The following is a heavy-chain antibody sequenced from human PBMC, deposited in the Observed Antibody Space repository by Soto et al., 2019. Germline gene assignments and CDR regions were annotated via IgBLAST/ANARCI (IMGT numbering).Heavy chain of an antibody. CDR2: IDPVDSYA. V-gene: IGHV5-10-1*01. D-gene: IGHD6-13*01. CDR1: GFRFTNYW. CDR3: ARIESIARNWFDP. J-gene: IGHJ5*02. Sequence: ESLKISCKGSGFRFTNYWIIWCGQMPGKGLEWMGNIDPVDSYANYSPSFQGHVTFSVDTSISTAYLQWSSLKASDTAMYFCARIESIARNWFDPWGPGTLVTVSS.